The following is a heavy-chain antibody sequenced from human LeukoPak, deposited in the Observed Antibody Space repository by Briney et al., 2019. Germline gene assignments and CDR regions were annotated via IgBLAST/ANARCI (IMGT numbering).Heavy chain of an antibody. Sequence: SETLSLTCTVSGGSISSSDYSWGWIRQPPGKGLEWIASIYYGGSTYYNPSLKSRVTISKDTSKNQFSLKLNSVTAADTAVYYCARGNWNYNWFDPWGQGTLVTVSS. D-gene: IGHD1-7*01. CDR3: ARGNWNYNWFDP. V-gene: IGHV4-39*01. CDR1: GGSISSSDYS. CDR2: IYYGGST. J-gene: IGHJ5*02.